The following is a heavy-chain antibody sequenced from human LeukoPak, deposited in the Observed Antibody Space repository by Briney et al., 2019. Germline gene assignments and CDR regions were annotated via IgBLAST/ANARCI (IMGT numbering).Heavy chain of an antibody. Sequence: GGSLRVSCEASGFTFSSYSFNWVRQVPGKGLEWVSSITTTFYTYYTDSVKGRFTISRENAKNSLYLQMISLRAEHTAVYYCARLRANWYEDYWGQGTLVTVSS. CDR1: GFTFSSYS. CDR3: ARLRANWYEDY. CDR2: ITTTFYT. V-gene: IGHV3-21*01. D-gene: IGHD6-13*01. J-gene: IGHJ4*02.